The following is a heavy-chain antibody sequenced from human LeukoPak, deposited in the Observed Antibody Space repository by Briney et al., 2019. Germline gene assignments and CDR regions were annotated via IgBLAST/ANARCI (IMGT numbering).Heavy chain of an antibody. Sequence: GGSLRLSCAASGFTFSSYWMSWVRQAPGKGLEWVADIKQDGSEKYYVDSVKGRFTISRDNAKNSLYLQMNSLRAEDTAVYHCASDREYYYGSGSFDYWGQGTLVTVSS. D-gene: IGHD3-10*01. V-gene: IGHV3-7*04. CDR3: ASDREYYYGSGSFDY. CDR1: GFTFSSYW. CDR2: IKQDGSEK. J-gene: IGHJ4*02.